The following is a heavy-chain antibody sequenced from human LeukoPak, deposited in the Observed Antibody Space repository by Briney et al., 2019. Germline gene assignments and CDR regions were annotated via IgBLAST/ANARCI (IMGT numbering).Heavy chain of an antibody. Sequence: SVKVSCKASGGTFSSYAISWVRQAPGQGLEWMGRIIPILGIANYAQKFQGRVTITADKSTGTAYMELSSLRSEDTAVYYCATAMVTNLLDYWGRGTLVTVSS. D-gene: IGHD5-18*01. CDR3: ATAMVTNLLDY. CDR1: GGTFSSYA. V-gene: IGHV1-69*04. CDR2: IIPILGIA. J-gene: IGHJ4*02.